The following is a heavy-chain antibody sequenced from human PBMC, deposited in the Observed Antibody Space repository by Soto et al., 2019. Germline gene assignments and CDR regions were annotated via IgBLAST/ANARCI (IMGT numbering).Heavy chain of an antibody. J-gene: IGHJ4*02. CDR2: ISYDGSNK. CDR1: GFTFSSYA. D-gene: IGHD2-15*01. CDR3: ARDIVVVVAATVFDSPPADYFDY. V-gene: IGHV3-30-3*01. Sequence: GGSLRLSCAASGFTFSSYAMHWVRQAPGKGLEWVAVISYDGSNKYYADSVKGRFTISRDNSKNTLYLQMNSLRAEDTAVYYCARDIVVVVAATVFDSPPADYFDYWGQGTLVTISS.